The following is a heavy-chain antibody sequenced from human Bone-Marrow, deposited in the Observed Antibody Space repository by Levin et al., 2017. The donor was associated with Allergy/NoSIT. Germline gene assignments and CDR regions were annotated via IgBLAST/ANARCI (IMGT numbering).Heavy chain of an antibody. CDR1: GGTFSNYA. V-gene: IGHV1-69*13. Sequence: ASVKVSCKASGGTFSNYALSWVRQAPGQGLEWMGEIIPMFGTTNYAQNFQGRVTITADESTGTASMELNSLRSEDTAIYYCARGTRWGNWYFGLWGRGTLVTVSS. J-gene: IGHJ2*01. CDR2: IIPMFGTT. CDR3: ARGTRWGNWYFGL. D-gene: IGHD1-26*01.